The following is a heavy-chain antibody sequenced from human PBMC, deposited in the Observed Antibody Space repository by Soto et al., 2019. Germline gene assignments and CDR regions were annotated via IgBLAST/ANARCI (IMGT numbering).Heavy chain of an antibody. CDR2: VYYSGST. CDR3: VGDFGSGSYRFDY. D-gene: IGHD3-10*01. Sequence: SETLSLTCTVSGGSMSGYSGSWIRQTPGKGLEWIGYVYYSGSTTYNPSLKNRVTMSIDTSENQFSLNLRSVTAADTAVYYCVGDFGSGSYRFDYWGQGALVTVSS. CDR1: GGSMSGYS. V-gene: IGHV4-59*01. J-gene: IGHJ4*02.